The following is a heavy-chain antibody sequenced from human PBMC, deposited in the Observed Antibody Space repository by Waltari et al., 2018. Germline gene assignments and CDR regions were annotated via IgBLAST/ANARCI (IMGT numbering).Heavy chain of an antibody. CDR1: GFTVSSNY. D-gene: IGHD3-22*01. V-gene: IGHV3-53*01. J-gene: IGHJ4*02. CDR3: ARAAYYYDSSGYLDY. Sequence: EVQLVESGGGWIQPGGSLRLSCAASGFTVSSNYMNWVPQAPGKGMEWVSVIYSVGSTYYADSVKGRFTISRDNSKNTLYLQMNSLRAEDTAVYYCARAAYYYDSSGYLDYWGQGTLVTVSS. CDR2: IYSVGST.